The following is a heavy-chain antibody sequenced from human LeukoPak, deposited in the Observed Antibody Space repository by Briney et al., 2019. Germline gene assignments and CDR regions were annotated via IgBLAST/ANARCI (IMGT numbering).Heavy chain of an antibody. CDR3: ARLAPDSSSNY. CDR1: GGSISSGGYS. V-gene: IGHV4-30-2*01. D-gene: IGHD6-13*01. J-gene: IGHJ4*02. Sequence: SETLSLTCAVSGGSISSGGYSWSWIRQPPGKGLEWIGYIYHSGSTYYNPSLKSRVTISVDTSKNQFSLKLSSVTAADTAVYYCARLAPDSSSNYWGQGTLVTVSS. CDR2: IYHSGST.